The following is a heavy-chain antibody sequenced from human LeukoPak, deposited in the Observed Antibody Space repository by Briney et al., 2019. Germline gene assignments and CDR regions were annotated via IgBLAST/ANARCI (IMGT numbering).Heavy chain of an antibody. CDR1: GFTVSCIY. D-gene: IGHD6-13*01. CDR3: ARDRLGLAAALGAFDI. J-gene: IGHJ3*02. V-gene: IGHV3-53*01. CDR2: IYSGGST. Sequence: GGSLRLSCAASGFTVSCIYMSWVRQAPGKGLGWVSVIYSGGSTYYADSVKGRFTISRDNSKNTLYLQMNSLRAEDTAVYYCARDRLGLAAALGAFDIWGQGTIVTVSS.